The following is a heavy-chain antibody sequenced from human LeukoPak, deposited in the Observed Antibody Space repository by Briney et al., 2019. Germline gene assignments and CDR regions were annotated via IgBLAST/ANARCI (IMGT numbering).Heavy chain of an antibody. J-gene: IGHJ3*02. Sequence: SETLSLTCTVSAGSISGHHWTWIRQPPGAGLEWIAYFYDSGDTNSNPSLKSRVAMSVDMSNNQFSLTMSSVTAADTAMYYCARLLRPGGRTGDAFDMWGQGTLATVSS. CDR2: FYDSGDT. CDR3: ARLLRPGGRTGDAFDM. D-gene: IGHD1-14*01. V-gene: IGHV4-59*08. CDR1: AGSISGHH.